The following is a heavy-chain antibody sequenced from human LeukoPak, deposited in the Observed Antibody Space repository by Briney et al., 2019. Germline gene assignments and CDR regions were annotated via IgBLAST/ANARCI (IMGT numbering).Heavy chain of an antibody. CDR1: GGTFSSYA. J-gene: IGHJ5*02. D-gene: IGHD3-10*01. CDR3: ARGSSGSYYSGSNWFDP. Sequence: SVKVSCKASGGTFSSYAISWVRQAPGQGLEWMGGIIPIFGTANYARKFQGRVTITADESTSTAYMELSSLRSEDTAVYYCARGSSGSYYSGSNWFDPWGQGTLVTVSS. CDR2: IIPIFGTA. V-gene: IGHV1-69*13.